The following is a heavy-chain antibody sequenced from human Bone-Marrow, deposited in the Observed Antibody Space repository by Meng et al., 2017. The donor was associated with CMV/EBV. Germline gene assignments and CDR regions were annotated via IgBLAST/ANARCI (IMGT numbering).Heavy chain of an antibody. V-gene: IGHV3-30*02. J-gene: IGHJ3*02. CDR1: GFTFSSYG. Sequence: GESLKISCAASGFTFSSYGMHWVRQAPGKGLEWVAFIRYDGSNKYYADSVKGRFTISRDNSKNTLYLQMNSLRADDTAVYYCAKLPITMIVVYDAFDIWGQGTMVTVSS. CDR3: AKLPITMIVVYDAFDI. D-gene: IGHD3-22*01. CDR2: IRYDGSNK.